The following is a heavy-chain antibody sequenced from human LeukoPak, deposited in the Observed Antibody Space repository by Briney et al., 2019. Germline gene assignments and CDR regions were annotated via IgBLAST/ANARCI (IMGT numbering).Heavy chain of an antibody. D-gene: IGHD1-26*01. CDR1: GCSFTSYW. CDR2: IYPGDSDT. CDR3: ARHGPYSGSYGY. Sequence: HGESLKISCKGSGCSFTSYWIGWVHQIPGKGLEWMGIIYPGDSDTRYSPSFQGQVTISADKSISTAYLQWGSLKASDTAMYYCARHGPYSGSYGYWGQGTLVTVSS. V-gene: IGHV5-51*07. J-gene: IGHJ4*02.